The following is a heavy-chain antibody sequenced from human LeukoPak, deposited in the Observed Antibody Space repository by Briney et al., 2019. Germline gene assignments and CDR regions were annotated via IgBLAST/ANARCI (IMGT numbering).Heavy chain of an antibody. D-gene: IGHD2-2*02. CDR1: GFTFSSYA. Sequence: GRSLRLSCAASGFTFSSYAMHWVRQAPGKGLEWVAVISYDGSNKYYADSVKGRFTISRDNSKNTLYLQMNSLRAEDTAVYYCARGRCSSTSCYTDYFDYWGQGTLVTVSS. CDR3: ARGRCSSTSCYTDYFDY. J-gene: IGHJ4*02. CDR2: ISYDGSNK. V-gene: IGHV3-30*01.